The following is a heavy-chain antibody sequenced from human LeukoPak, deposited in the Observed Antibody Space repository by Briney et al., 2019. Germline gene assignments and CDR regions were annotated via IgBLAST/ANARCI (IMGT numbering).Heavy chain of an antibody. CDR3: ARGNCGTTSCSERVRGLDV. D-gene: IGHD2-2*01. V-gene: IGHV3-23*01. CDR1: GFTFSSYA. J-gene: IGHJ6*02. Sequence: GGSLRLSCAASGFTFSSYAMSWARQAPGEGLEWVSAISGSGGSTYYADSVKGRFTVSRDNAEKSFYLQMNSLRAGDTAVYFCARGNCGTTSCSERVRGLDVWGPGITVTVSS. CDR2: ISGSGGST.